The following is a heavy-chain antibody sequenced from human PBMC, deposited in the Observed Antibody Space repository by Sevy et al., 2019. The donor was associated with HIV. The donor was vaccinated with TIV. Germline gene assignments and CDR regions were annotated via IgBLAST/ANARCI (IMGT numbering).Heavy chain of an antibody. Sequence: GGSLRLSCAASGFTFSSYAMSWVRQAPGKGLEWVSAISGSGGSTYYEDSVKGRFTISRDNSKNTQYLQMNSLRAEDTAVYYCAKDLSDYAWGSYRYTNWFDPWGQGTLVTVSS. CDR3: AKDLSDYAWGSYRYTNWFDP. D-gene: IGHD3-16*02. J-gene: IGHJ5*02. CDR1: GFTFSSYA. V-gene: IGHV3-23*01. CDR2: ISGSGGST.